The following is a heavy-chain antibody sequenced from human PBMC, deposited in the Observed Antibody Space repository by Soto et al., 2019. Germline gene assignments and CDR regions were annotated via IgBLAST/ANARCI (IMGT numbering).Heavy chain of an antibody. CDR1: GYTFTSYW. J-gene: IGHJ6*02. CDR3: ARHDSPSVIYYYYGMDV. Sequence: PGESLKISCKGSGYTFTSYWIGWVRQMPGKGLEWMGIIYPGGSDTRYSPSFQGQVTISADKSISTAYLQWSSLKASDTAIYYCARHDSPSVIYYYYGMDVWGQGTTVTVSS. V-gene: IGHV5-51*01. D-gene: IGHD2-15*01. CDR2: IYPGGSDT.